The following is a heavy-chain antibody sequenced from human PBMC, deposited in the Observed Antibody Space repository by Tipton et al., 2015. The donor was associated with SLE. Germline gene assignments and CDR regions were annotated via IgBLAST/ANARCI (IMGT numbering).Heavy chain of an antibody. CDR2: VSYSGRT. J-gene: IGHJ4*02. CDR1: GGSINVYY. Sequence: TLSLTCSVSGGSINVYYWSWVRQPPGKGLEWIGYVSYSGRTNYNPSLQSRVTISVDTSKNQFSLKLRSVTAADTAVYYCARLPDYFDHWGQGALVTVSS. V-gene: IGHV4-59*01. CDR3: ARLPDYFDH.